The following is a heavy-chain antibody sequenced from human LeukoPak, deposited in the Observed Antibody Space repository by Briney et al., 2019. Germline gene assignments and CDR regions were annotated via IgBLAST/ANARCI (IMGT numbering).Heavy chain of an antibody. CDR2: ISSSSSYI. D-gene: IGHD4-17*01. J-gene: IGHJ3*02. CDR1: GFTFSSFS. V-gene: IGHV3-21*01. CDR3: ARDAYGNDAFDI. Sequence: KTGGSLRLSCAGSGFTFSSFSMNWVRQAPGKGLEWVSSISSSSSYIYYADSVKGRFTISRDNAKNSLYLQMNSLRAEDTAVYYCARDAYGNDAFDIWGQGTMVTVSS.